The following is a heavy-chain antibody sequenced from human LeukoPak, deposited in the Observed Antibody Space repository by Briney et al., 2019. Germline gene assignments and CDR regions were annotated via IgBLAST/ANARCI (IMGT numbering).Heavy chain of an antibody. Sequence: GASVKVSCKASGYTFTSYDINWVRQATGQGLEWMGWMNPNSGNTGYAQKFQGRVTMTRNTSISTAYMELSSLRSEGTAVYYCARGLSRDTYYYDSSGDTLDYWGQGTLVTVSS. V-gene: IGHV1-8*01. D-gene: IGHD3-22*01. CDR2: MNPNSGNT. CDR1: GYTFTSYD. CDR3: ARGLSRDTYYYDSSGDTLDY. J-gene: IGHJ4*02.